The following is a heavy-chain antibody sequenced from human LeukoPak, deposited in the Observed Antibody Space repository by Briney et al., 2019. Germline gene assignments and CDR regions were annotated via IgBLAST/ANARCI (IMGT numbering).Heavy chain of an antibody. Sequence: PSETLSLTCTVSGGSISSHYWSWIRQPPGKGLEWIGYTYYSGSTNYNPSLSSRVTISVDTSKNQFSLKLSSVTAADTAVYYCARCYYDSNGYYDDVFDIWGQGTMVTVSS. V-gene: IGHV4-59*11. J-gene: IGHJ3*02. CDR1: GGSISSHY. CDR2: TYYSGST. D-gene: IGHD3-22*01. CDR3: ARCYYDSNGYYDDVFDI.